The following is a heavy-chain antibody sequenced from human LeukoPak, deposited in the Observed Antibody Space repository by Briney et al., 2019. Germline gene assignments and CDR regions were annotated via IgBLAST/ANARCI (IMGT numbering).Heavy chain of an antibody. Sequence: RWASVKVSCKASGYTFSGYYIHWVRQAPGQGLEWMGWINPNSGGTNYAQKFQGRVTMTRDTSISTAYMELSRLRSDDTAVYYCATDDGGEIAMDVWSQGTTVTVSS. CDR2: INPNSGGT. J-gene: IGHJ6*02. CDR3: ATDDGGEIAMDV. CDR1: GYTFSGYY. V-gene: IGHV1-2*02. D-gene: IGHD3-10*01.